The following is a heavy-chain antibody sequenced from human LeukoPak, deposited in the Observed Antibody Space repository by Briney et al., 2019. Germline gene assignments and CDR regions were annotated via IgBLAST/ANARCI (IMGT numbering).Heavy chain of an antibody. V-gene: IGHV3-15*01. Sequence: GGSLRLSCAASGXTFSNAWMNWVRQAPGKGLEWVGRIKRKTDGVTTDYAAPVKGRFTMLRDDSENTLYLQMNSLNTEDTAMYYCTAENYEMYYWGQGTLVTVSS. D-gene: IGHD3-3*01. J-gene: IGHJ4*02. CDR3: TAENYEMYY. CDR1: GXTFSNAW. CDR2: IKRKTDGVTT.